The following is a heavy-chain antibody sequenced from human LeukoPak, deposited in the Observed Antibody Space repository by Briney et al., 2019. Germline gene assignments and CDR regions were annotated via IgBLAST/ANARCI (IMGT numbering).Heavy chain of an antibody. CDR3: ARQAGIAAAGDY. D-gene: IGHD6-13*01. J-gene: IGHJ4*02. V-gene: IGHV5-51*01. Sequence: KRGESLQISCQCSGSSFTSYWIGWVRQVPGKGLEWMGIIYPCDSDTRYSPSFQGQVTISADKSISTAYLQWSSLKASDTAMYYCARQAGIAAAGDYWGQGTLVTVSS. CDR2: IYPCDSDT. CDR1: GSSFTSYW.